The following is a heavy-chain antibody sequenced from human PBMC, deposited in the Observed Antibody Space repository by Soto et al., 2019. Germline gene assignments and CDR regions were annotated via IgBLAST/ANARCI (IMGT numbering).Heavy chain of an antibody. CDR3: TIGSWSGEVFDI. V-gene: IGHV1-69*02. CDR2: IIPMLGVR. J-gene: IGHJ3*02. CDR1: GGTFSTYS. Sequence: QVQLVQSGAEVKKPGSSVNVSCTDSGGTFSTYSMFWVRQAPGQGLEWMGRIIPMLGVRNYAQRFQDRVTITADKSTATVHMELSSLRSEDTALYYCTIGSWSGEVFDIWGQGTMVTVSS. D-gene: IGHD2-21*01.